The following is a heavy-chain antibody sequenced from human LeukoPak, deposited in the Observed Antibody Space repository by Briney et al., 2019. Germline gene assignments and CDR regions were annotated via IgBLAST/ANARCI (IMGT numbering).Heavy chain of an antibody. D-gene: IGHD6-13*01. CDR2: IYYSGST. Sequence: PSETLSLTCTVSGGSISSYYWSWIRQPPGKGLEWIGYIYYSGSTNYNPSLKSRVTISVDTSKNQFSLKLSSVTAADTAVYYCARSARGQQAFDYWGLGTLVTVSS. CDR1: GGSISSYY. J-gene: IGHJ4*02. CDR3: ARSARGQQAFDY. V-gene: IGHV4-59*08.